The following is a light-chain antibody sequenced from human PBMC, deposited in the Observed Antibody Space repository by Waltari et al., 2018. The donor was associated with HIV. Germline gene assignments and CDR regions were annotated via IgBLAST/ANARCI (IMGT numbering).Light chain of an antibody. CDR2: WAS. V-gene: IGKV4-1*01. Sequence: IAMMQSPDSLAVSLGERAIIKCKSGQSVFYSSDKKHNVAWYQQKPGRPPKLLIYWASTRESGVPDRFSGSGSGTDFTLTINNLQAEDVAVYYCQQYYSFPVTFGGGTRVELK. J-gene: IGKJ4*01. CDR3: QQYYSFPVT. CDR1: QSVFYSSDKKHN.